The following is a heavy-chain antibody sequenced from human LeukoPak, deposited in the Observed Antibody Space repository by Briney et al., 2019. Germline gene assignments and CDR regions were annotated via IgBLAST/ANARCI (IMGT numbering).Heavy chain of an antibody. D-gene: IGHD5-18*01. CDR2: ISWNSGSI. CDR3: ARGQRFDY. Sequence: PGGSLRLSCAASGFTFDDYAMHWVRQAPGKGLEWVSGISWNSGSIGYADSVKGRFTISRDNAKNSLYLQMNSLRAEDTAVYYCARGQRFDYWGQGTLVTVSS. J-gene: IGHJ4*02. CDR1: GFTFDDYA. V-gene: IGHV3-9*01.